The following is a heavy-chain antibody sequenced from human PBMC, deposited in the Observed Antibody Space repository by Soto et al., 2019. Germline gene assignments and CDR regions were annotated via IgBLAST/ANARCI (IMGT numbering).Heavy chain of an antibody. V-gene: IGHV4-30-4*01. CDR1: GGSISSGDYY. CDR2: IYYSGST. D-gene: IGHD2-8*01. J-gene: IGHJ5*02. CDR3: ARVRLDCTNGVCYPKLYNWFDP. Sequence: TLSLTCTVSGGSISSGDYYWSWIRQPPGKGLEWIGYIYYSGSTYYNPSLKSRVTISVDTSKNQFSLKLSSVTAADTAVYYCARVRLDCTNGVCYPKLYNWFDPWGQGTLVTVSS.